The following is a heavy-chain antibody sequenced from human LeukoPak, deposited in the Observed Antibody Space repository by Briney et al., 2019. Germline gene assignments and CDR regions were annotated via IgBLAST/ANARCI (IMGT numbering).Heavy chain of an antibody. V-gene: IGHV3-74*01. J-gene: IGHJ4*02. CDR2: INSDGSST. Sequence: GGSLRLSCAASGFTFSSYWMHWVRQAPGKGLVWVSRINSDGSSTSYADSVRGRFTISRDNAKNTLYLQMNSLRAEDTAVYYCARDSRQQWLVRGGLDYWGQGTLVTVSS. CDR3: ARDSRQQWLVRGGLDY. CDR1: GFTFSSYW. D-gene: IGHD6-19*01.